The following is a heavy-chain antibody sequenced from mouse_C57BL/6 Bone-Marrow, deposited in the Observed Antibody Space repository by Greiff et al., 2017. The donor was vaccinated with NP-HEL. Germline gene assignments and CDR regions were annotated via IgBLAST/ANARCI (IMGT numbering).Heavy chain of an antibody. CDR1: GYAFSSYW. V-gene: IGHV1-80*01. Sequence: QVQLQQSGAELVKPGASVKISCKASGYAFSSYWMNWVKQRPGKGLEWIGQIYPGDGDTNYNGKFKGKATLTADKSSSTAYMQLSSLTSEDSAVYFCARPTVVATEAMDYWGQGTSVTVSS. CDR3: ARPTVVATEAMDY. J-gene: IGHJ4*01. D-gene: IGHD1-1*01. CDR2: IYPGDGDT.